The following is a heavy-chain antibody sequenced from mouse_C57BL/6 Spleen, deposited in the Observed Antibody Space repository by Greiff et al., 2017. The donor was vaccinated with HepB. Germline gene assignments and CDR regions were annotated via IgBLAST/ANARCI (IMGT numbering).Heavy chain of an antibody. CDR3: AIYYYGLYFDY. J-gene: IGHJ2*01. Sequence: QVQLQQPGAELVKPGASVKLSCKASGYTFTSYWMHWVKQRPGQGLEWIGMIHPNSGSTNYNEKFKSKATLTVDKSSSTAYMQLSSLTSEDSAVYYCAIYYYGLYFDYWGQGTTLTVSS. V-gene: IGHV1-64*01. CDR2: IHPNSGST. CDR1: GYTFTSYW. D-gene: IGHD1-1*01.